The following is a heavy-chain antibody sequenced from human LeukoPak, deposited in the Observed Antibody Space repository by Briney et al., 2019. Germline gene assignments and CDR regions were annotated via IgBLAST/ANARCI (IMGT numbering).Heavy chain of an antibody. CDR2: IWYDGSNK. D-gene: IGHD2-15*01. CDR1: GFTFSSYG. J-gene: IGHJ4*02. V-gene: IGHV3-33*01. CDR3: ARMDDGVVVAAALDY. Sequence: PGGSLRLSCAASGFTFSSYGMHWVRQAPGKGLEWVAVIWYDGSNKYYADSVKGRFTISRDNSKNTLYLQMNSLRAEDTAVYYCARMDDGVVVAAALDYCGQRTLVTVPS.